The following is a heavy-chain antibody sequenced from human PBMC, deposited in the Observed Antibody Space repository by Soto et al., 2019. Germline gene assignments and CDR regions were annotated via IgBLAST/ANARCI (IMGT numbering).Heavy chain of an antibody. V-gene: IGHV3-23*01. CDR2: ISGSGGST. D-gene: IGHD6-19*01. CDR1: GFTFSSYA. Sequence: EVQLLESGGGLVQPGGSLRLSCAASGFTFSSYAMSWVRQAPGKGLEWVSAISGSGGSTYYADSVKGRFTISRDNSKNTLYLQMNSLRAEDTAVYYCAKGTSGWYNYYYYMDVWGKGTTVTVSS. J-gene: IGHJ6*03. CDR3: AKGTSGWYNYYYYMDV.